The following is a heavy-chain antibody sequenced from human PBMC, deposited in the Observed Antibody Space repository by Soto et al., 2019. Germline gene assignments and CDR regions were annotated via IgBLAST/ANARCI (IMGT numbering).Heavy chain of an antibody. V-gene: IGHV3-21*01. Sequence: PGGSLRLSCAASGYTFSSYSMNWVRQAPGKGLEWVSSISSTSNYIYYADSVKGRFTISRDNAKNSLYLQMNSLGAEDTAVYYCARDINTKMDYWGQGTLVTVSS. J-gene: IGHJ4*02. CDR3: ARDINTKMDY. CDR2: ISSTSNYI. CDR1: GYTFSSYS. D-gene: IGHD2-8*01.